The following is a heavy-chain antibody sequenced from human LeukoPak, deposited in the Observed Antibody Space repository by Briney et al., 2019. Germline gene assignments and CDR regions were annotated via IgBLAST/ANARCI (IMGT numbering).Heavy chain of an antibody. CDR3: ARDTGPLYYYDSSGYYY. CDR2: INAGNGNT. J-gene: IGHJ4*02. V-gene: IGHV1-3*01. CDR1: GYTFTSYA. D-gene: IGHD3-22*01. Sequence: GAPVEVSFKASGYTFTSYAMHWVRQAPGQRLEWMGWINAGNGNTKYSQKFQGRVTITRDTSASTAYMELSSLRSEDTAVYYCARDTGPLYYYDSSGYYYWGQGTLVTVSS.